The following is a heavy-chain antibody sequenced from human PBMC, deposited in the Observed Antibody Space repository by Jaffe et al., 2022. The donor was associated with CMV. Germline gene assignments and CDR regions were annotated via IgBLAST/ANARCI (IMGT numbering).Heavy chain of an antibody. Sequence: QLQLQESGPGLVKPSETLSLTCTVSGGSISSSSYYWGWIRQPPGKGLEWIGSIYYSGSTYYNPSLKSRVTISVDTSKNQFSLKLSSVTAADTAVYYCARHCPWSGSYDYNWFDPWGQGTLVTVSS. CDR2: IYYSGST. CDR3: ARHCPWSGSYDYNWFDP. V-gene: IGHV4-39*01. J-gene: IGHJ5*02. CDR1: GGSISSSSYY. D-gene: IGHD1-26*01.